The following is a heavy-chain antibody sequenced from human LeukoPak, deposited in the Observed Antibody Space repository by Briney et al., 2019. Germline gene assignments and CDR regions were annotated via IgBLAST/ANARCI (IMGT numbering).Heavy chain of an antibody. CDR1: GYTFTSYY. V-gene: IGHV1-46*01. CDR3: ATGETTVTTPGDY. D-gene: IGHD4-17*01. Sequence: GASVKVSCKASGYTFTSYYMHWVRQAPGQGLEWMGVINPSGGGTSYAQKFQGRVTMTEDTSTDTAYMELSSLRSEDTAVYYCATGETTVTTPGDYWGQGTLVTVSS. CDR2: INPSGGGT. J-gene: IGHJ4*02.